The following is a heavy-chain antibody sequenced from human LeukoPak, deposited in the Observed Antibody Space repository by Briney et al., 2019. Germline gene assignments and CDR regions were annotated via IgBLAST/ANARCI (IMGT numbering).Heavy chain of an antibody. V-gene: IGHV3-48*04. CDR1: GFSFSSNG. CDR2: ISGSSGSTI. CDR3: ARDGQHIRGAFDI. J-gene: IGHJ3*02. D-gene: IGHD2-21*01. Sequence: GGSLRLSYAASGFSFSSNGMSWVRQAPGKGLEWVSTISGSSGSTIYYADSVKGRFTISRDNAKNSLYLQMNSLRAEDTAVYYCARDGQHIRGAFDIWGQGTMVTVSS.